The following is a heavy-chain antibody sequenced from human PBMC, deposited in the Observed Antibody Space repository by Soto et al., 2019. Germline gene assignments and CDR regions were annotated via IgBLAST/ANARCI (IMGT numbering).Heavy chain of an antibody. D-gene: IGHD3-3*02. J-gene: IGHJ4*02. V-gene: IGHV3-74*01. Sequence: EVQLVESGGGLVQPGGSLRLSCAASGFSFTSYWMHWVRQAPGKGLEWISRISTDGTTIGFAASVRGRFTASRDNAKNTLYLQLNSLRVDDTAVYYCIRDRTTFTLFEYWGQGTLVTVSS. CDR3: IRDRTTFTLFEY. CDR2: ISTDGTTI. CDR1: GFSFTSYW.